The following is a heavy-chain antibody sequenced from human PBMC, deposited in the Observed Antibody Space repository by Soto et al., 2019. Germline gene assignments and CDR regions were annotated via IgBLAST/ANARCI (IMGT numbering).Heavy chain of an antibody. V-gene: IGHV4-39*02. CDR3: ARLGTYDGMDV. CDR2: ISYSGST. D-gene: IGHD1-1*01. CDR1: GGSVTSSHYY. Sequence: QLQLQESGPGLVKPSETLSLSCTVSGGSVTSSHYYWSWIRQPPGKGQEWIGSISYSGSTYYKPSLKSRLTLSVDTSKNHFSLILNSVTAADTAVYYCARLGTYDGMDVWGQGTTVTVSS. J-gene: IGHJ6*02.